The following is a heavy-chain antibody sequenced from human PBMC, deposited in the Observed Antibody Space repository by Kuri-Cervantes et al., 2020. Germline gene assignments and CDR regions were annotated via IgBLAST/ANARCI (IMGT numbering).Heavy chain of an antibody. V-gene: IGHV4-30-2*01. J-gene: IGHJ4*02. CDR1: GGSIRSDGYS. Sequence: SETLSLTCAVSGGSIRSDGYSWSWIRQPPGKGLEWIGYIYHSGSTNYNPSLKSRVTISVDTSKNQFSLKLSSVTAADTAVYYCAREFSSSGYYYLRVFDYWGQGTLVTVSS. CDR3: AREFSSSGYYYLRVFDY. CDR2: IYHSGST. D-gene: IGHD3-22*01.